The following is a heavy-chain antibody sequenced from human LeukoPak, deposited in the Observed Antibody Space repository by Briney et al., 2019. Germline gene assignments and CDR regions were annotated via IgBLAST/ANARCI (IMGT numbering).Heavy chain of an antibody. D-gene: IGHD2-2*03. V-gene: IGHV5-51*01. Sequence: GEPLKISCKASGYSFSDYWIGWVRHMPGKGLEWMTIIYPGDSETRYSPSLQGQDTISADKSINTVYLQWNSLRASDTAMYYCARQRGYRMTKDGFDVWGQGTMITVSS. J-gene: IGHJ3*01. CDR2: IYPGDSET. CDR1: GYSFSDYW. CDR3: ARQRGYRMTKDGFDV.